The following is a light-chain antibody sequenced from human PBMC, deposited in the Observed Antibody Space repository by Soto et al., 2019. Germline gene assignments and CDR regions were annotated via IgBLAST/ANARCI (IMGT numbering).Light chain of an antibody. V-gene: IGKV3-15*01. J-gene: IGKJ1*01. Sequence: EIVMTQSPATLSVSPGERATLSCRASQSVRSNFAWYQQKPGQAPRLLIHGASTRATGIPARFSGSGSGTEFTLTIRSRQSEDFAVYYGQQYNNWPRTFGQGTKVEIK. CDR1: QSVRSN. CDR2: GAS. CDR3: QQYNNWPRT.